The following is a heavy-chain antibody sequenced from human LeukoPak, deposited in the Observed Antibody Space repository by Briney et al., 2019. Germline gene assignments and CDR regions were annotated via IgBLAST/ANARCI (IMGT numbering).Heavy chain of an antibody. CDR1: GFTFGDYT. CDR2: IRSKDYGGTT. J-gene: IGHJ4*02. V-gene: IGHV3-49*03. Sequence: GGSLRLSCTASGFTFGDYTMNWFRQAPGKGLEWVGFIRSKDYGGTTEYAASVKDRLSISRDDSKCIAYLQMNSLKTEDTAVYYCTREWELPGSDFDYWGQGTLVTVSS. CDR3: TREWELPGSDFDY. D-gene: IGHD1-26*01.